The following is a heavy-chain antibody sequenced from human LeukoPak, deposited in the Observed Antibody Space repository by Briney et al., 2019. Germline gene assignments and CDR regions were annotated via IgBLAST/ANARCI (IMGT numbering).Heavy chain of an antibody. V-gene: IGHV1-18*01. CDR1: GYTFTSYG. D-gene: IGHD2-2*01. CDR3: ARGGYCISNTCSLRSFHFDY. J-gene: IGHJ4*02. CDR2: ISAYNGNT. Sequence: PVASVKVSCKASGYTFTSYGISWVRQAPGQGLEWMGWISAYNGNTNYAQKLQGRVTMTTDTSTSTAYMELRSLRSDDTAVYYCARGGYCISNTCSLRSFHFDYWGQGTLVTVSS.